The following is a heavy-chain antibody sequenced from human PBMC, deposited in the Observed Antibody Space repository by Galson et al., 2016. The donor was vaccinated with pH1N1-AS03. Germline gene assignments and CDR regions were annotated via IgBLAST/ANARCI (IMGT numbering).Heavy chain of an antibody. V-gene: IGHV4-61*01. J-gene: IGHJ4*02. CDR1: GGSVTSDTYY. Sequence: LTCTVSGGSVTSDTYYWTWIRQPPGKGLEWIGYIYYTESTNYNPSLKSRVTISIDTSKNRFSLKLSSVSAADTAVYYCARERYTSGNGRYLFDYWGQGILVTVSS. CDR3: ARERYTSGNGRYLFDY. D-gene: IGHD1-26*01. CDR2: IYYTEST.